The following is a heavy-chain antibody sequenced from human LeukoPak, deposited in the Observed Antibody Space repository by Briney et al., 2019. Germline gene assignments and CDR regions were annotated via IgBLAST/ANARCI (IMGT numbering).Heavy chain of an antibody. CDR3: AKDQGIVVVPADNDY. CDR2: ISGSGGST. V-gene: IGHV3-23*01. J-gene: IGHJ4*02. CDR1: GFTFSSYA. Sequence: HPVGSLRLSCAASGFTFSSYAMSWVRQAPGKGLEWVSAISGSGGSTYYADSVKGRFTISRDNSKNTLYLQMNSLRAEDTAVYYCAKDQGIVVVPADNDYWGQGTLVTVSS. D-gene: IGHD2-2*01.